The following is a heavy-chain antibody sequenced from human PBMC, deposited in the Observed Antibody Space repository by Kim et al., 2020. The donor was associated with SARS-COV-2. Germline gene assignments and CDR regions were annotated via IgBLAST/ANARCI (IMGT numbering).Heavy chain of an antibody. CDR1: GYTFTSYD. Sequence: ASVKVSCKASGYTFTSYDINWVRQATGQGLEWMGWMNPNSGNTGYVQKFQGRVTMTRNTSISTAYMELSSLRSEDTAVYYCARALPPRSARARYCSGGSCYWFDPWGQGTLVTVSS. CDR2: MNPNSGNT. J-gene: IGHJ5*02. V-gene: IGHV1-8*01. CDR3: ARALPPRSARARYCSGGSCYWFDP. D-gene: IGHD2-15*01.